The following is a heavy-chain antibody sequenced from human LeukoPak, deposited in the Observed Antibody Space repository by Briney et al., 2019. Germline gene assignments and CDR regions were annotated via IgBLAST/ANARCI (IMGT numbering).Heavy chain of an antibody. J-gene: IGHJ4*02. CDR1: GFTFSSYS. CDR2: ISSSSSTI. CDR3: TTALVGPICGGDCYRDY. D-gene: IGHD2-21*02. Sequence: GGSLRLSCAASGFTFSSYSMNWVRQAPGKGLEWVSYISSSSSTIYYADSVKGRFTISRDNAEDSLNLQMNSLKTEDTAMYYCTTALVGPICGGDCYRDYWGQGNLVTVSS. V-gene: IGHV3-48*01.